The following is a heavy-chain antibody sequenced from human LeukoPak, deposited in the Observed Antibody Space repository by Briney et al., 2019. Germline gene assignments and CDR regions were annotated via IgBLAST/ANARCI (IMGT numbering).Heavy chain of an antibody. CDR1: GGSISSYY. CDR2: IYYSGST. Sequence: SETLSLTCTVSGGSISSYYWSWIRQPPGKGLEWIGYIYYSGSTNYNPSLKSRVTISVDTSKNQFSLKLSSVAAADTAVYYCARAGSSSDWFDPWGQGTLVTVSS. D-gene: IGHD6-6*01. CDR3: ARAGSSSDWFDP. V-gene: IGHV4-59*01. J-gene: IGHJ5*02.